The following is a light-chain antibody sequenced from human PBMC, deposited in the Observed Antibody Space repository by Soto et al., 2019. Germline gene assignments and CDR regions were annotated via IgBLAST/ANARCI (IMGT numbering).Light chain of an antibody. CDR2: EVN. CDR3: TSSAGGNNV. CDR1: SSDVGGYNY. J-gene: IGLJ1*01. V-gene: IGLV2-8*01. Sequence: QSALTQPPSASGSPGQAVTISCTGTSSDVGGYNYVSWYQQHPGKVPKLMVYEVNKRPSGVPDRFSGSKSGNTASLTVSGLQAEDEADYYCTSSAGGNNVFGTGTNLTVL.